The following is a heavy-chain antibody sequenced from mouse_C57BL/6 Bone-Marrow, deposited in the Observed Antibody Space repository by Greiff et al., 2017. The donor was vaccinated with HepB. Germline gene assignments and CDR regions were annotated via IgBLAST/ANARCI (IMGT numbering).Heavy chain of an antibody. D-gene: IGHD2-4*01. V-gene: IGHV5-6*01. Sequence: EVKLVESGGDLVKPGGSLKLSCAASGFTFSSYGMSWVRQTPDKRLEWVATISSGGSYTYYPDSVKGRFTISRDNAKNTLYLQMSSLKSEDTAMYYCARQMDYVVDYWGQGTTLTVSS. CDR1: GFTFSSYG. J-gene: IGHJ2*01. CDR2: ISSGGSYT. CDR3: ARQMDYVVDY.